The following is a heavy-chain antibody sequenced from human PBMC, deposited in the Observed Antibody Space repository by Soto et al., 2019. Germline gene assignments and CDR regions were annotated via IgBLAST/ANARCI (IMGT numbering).Heavy chain of an antibody. D-gene: IGHD4-17*01. CDR1: GGSVTNSSYY. CDR2: VYYRGRI. CDR3: VSQRTTVPTQAYFDY. Sequence: PSATLSITCTVSGGSVTNSSYYWGWIRQSPGKGLEWIGSVYYRGRIYSKSSVKSRVTISVDTSKNRFSLSLNSVTASDTAVYFCVSQRTTVPTQAYFDYWGPGALVTVSS. J-gene: IGHJ4*02. V-gene: IGHV4-39*01.